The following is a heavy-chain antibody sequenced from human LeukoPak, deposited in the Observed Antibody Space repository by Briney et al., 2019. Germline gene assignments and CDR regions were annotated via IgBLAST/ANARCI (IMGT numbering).Heavy chain of an antibody. CDR1: GFTFSSYS. CDR3: ARAGANWGSRWYYDF. Sequence: GGSLRLSCAASGFTFSSYSMNWVRQAPGKGLEWVSSISSSSSYIYYADSVKGRFTISRDNAKNSLYLQMNSLRAEDTAVYYCARAGANWGSRWYYDFWGQGTLVTVSP. J-gene: IGHJ4*02. CDR2: ISSSSSYI. V-gene: IGHV3-21*01. D-gene: IGHD3/OR15-3a*01.